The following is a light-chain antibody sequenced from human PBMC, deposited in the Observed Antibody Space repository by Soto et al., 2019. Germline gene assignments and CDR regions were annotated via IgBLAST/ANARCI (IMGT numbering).Light chain of an antibody. CDR3: QEYYSVPFT. CDR1: QSVLYTSDNKNY. J-gene: IGKJ3*01. V-gene: IGKV4-1*01. Sequence: DIVMTQSPDSLAVSLGEWTTINCKSSQSVLYTSDNKNYLAWYQQKPGQPPKLLIYWASTRESGVPDRFSGSGSGTDVTLTFSYLQAEDVAVYYCQEYYSVPFTFGPGTKVDIK. CDR2: WAS.